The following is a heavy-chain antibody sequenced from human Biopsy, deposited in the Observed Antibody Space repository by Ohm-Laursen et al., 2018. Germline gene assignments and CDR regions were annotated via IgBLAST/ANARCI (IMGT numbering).Heavy chain of an antibody. J-gene: IGHJ3*02. CDR1: GASISGSS. CDR2: ISYSRDT. Sequence: TLSLTCTVSGASISGSSWSWIRQAPGKGLVWIGYISYSRDTNYNPSLKSRITISVDTTKNQFSLKLTSVTAADTAVYYCAKHGSGWTGDDAFHIWGQGTMVTVSS. V-gene: IGHV4-59*08. D-gene: IGHD6-19*01. CDR3: AKHGSGWTGDDAFHI.